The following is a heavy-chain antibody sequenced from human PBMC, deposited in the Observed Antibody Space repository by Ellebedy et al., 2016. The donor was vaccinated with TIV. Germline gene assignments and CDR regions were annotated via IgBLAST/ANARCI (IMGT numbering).Heavy chain of an antibody. CDR2: IDPSDSYT. J-gene: IGHJ4*02. Sequence: GESLKISCKDSGYSFTSYWISWVRQMPGKGLEWMGRIDPSDSYTNYSPSFQGHVTISADKSISTAYLQWSSLKASDTAMYYCARRIDYGENFDYWGQGTLVTVSS. V-gene: IGHV5-10-1*01. D-gene: IGHD4-17*01. CDR1: GYSFTSYW. CDR3: ARRIDYGENFDY.